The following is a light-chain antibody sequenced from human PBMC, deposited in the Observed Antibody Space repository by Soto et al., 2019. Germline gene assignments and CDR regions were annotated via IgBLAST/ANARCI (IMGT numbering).Light chain of an antibody. Sequence: QSVLTQPASVSGSPGQSITISCTGTSSDVGGYNYVSWYQQHPDKAPNLLIYEVSNRPSGVSNRFSGSKSGNTASLTIYGLQAEDEADYYCSSYTNRGSVFGGGTKLTVL. J-gene: IGLJ2*01. V-gene: IGLV2-14*01. CDR1: SSDVGGYNY. CDR2: EVS. CDR3: SSYTNRGSV.